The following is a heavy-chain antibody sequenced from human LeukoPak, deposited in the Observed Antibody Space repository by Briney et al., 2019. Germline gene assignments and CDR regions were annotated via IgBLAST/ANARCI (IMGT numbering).Heavy chain of an antibody. V-gene: IGHV3-23*01. CDR2: ISGSGGST. CDR1: GFTFSSYA. Sequence: HPGGSLRLSCAASGFTFSSYAMSWVRQAPGKGLEWVSAISGSGGSTYYADSVKGRFTISRDNSKNTLYLQMNRLRAEDTAVYYCAKSALPPYPIPMPYYFDYWGQGTLVTVSS. D-gene: IGHD2-2*01. J-gene: IGHJ4*02. CDR3: AKSALPPYPIPMPYYFDY.